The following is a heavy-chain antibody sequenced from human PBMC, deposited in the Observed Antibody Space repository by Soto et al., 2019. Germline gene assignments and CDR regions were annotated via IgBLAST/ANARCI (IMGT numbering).Heavy chain of an antibody. CDR3: ARHRAAAGAYFQH. CDR2: IYYSGST. CDR1: GGSISSYY. Sequence: QVQLQESGPGLVKPSETLSLTCTVSGGSISSYYWSWIRQPPGKGLEWIGYIYYSGSTNYNPSLKSRVTISVDTSKNQFSLKLSSVTAPDTAVYYCARHRAAAGAYFQHWGQGTLVTVSS. D-gene: IGHD6-13*01. V-gene: IGHV4-59*08. J-gene: IGHJ1*01.